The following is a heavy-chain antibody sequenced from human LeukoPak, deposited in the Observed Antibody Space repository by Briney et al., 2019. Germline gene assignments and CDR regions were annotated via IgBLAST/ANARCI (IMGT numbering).Heavy chain of an antibody. CDR2: IRYDGSNK. CDR3: ARRSGDYSYFDL. J-gene: IGHJ2*01. V-gene: IGHV3-30*02. D-gene: IGHD4-17*01. Sequence: GGSLRLSCAASGFTFSSYGMHWVRQAPGKGLEWVAFIRYDGSNKYYADSVKGRFTISRDNSKNTLYLQMNSLRAEDTAVYYCARRSGDYSYFDLWGRGTLVTVSS. CDR1: GFTFSSYG.